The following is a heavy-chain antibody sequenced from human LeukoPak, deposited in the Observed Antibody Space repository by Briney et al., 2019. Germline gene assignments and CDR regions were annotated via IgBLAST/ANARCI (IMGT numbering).Heavy chain of an antibody. CDR2: IWYDGSNK. V-gene: IGHV3-33*01. D-gene: IGHD3-10*01. J-gene: IGHJ4*02. CDR1: GFXFSNYG. Sequence: GGSLRLSCVASGFXFSNYGIHWVRQAPGKGLEWVAVIWYDGSNKYYADSVKGRFTISRDNSKNTLYLQMNSLRAEDTAVYYCAGNYGPYYFDYWGQGTLVTVSS. CDR3: AGNYGPYYFDY.